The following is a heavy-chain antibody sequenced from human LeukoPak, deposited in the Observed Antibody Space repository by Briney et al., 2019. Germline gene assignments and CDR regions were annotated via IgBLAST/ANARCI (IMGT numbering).Heavy chain of an antibody. J-gene: IGHJ6*02. CDR2: INHSGST. D-gene: IGHD6-19*01. CDR1: GGSISGSTYY. CDR3: ARLIAVAGRNYYGMDV. V-gene: IGHV4-39*07. Sequence: PSETLSLTCTVSGGSISGSTYYWSWIRQPPGKGLEWIGEINHSGSTNYNPSLKSRVTISVDTSKNQFSLKLSSVTAADTAVYYCARLIAVAGRNYYGMDVWGQGTTVTVSS.